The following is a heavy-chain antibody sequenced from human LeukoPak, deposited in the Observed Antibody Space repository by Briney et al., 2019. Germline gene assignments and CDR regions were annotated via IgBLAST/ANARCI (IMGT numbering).Heavy chain of an antibody. V-gene: IGHV4-30-4*01. J-gene: IGHJ6*02. D-gene: IGHD4-17*01. Sequence: PSQTLSLTCTVSGGSISSGDYYWSWIRQPPGKGLEWIGYIYYSGSTYYNPSLKSRVTISVDTSKNQFSLKLSSVSAADTAVYYCASGDYVGFGDYYYYGMDVWGQGTTVTVSS. CDR2: IYYSGST. CDR1: GGSISSGDYY. CDR3: ASGDYVGFGDYYYYGMDV.